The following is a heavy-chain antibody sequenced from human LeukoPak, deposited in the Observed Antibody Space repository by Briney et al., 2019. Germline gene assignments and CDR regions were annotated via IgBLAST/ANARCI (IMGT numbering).Heavy chain of an antibody. V-gene: IGHV4-38-2*01. CDR1: GYSISSGYY. CDR3: ARRATTDYYFDS. D-gene: IGHD5-12*01. Sequence: PSETLSLTCAVSGYSISSGYYWGWIRQPPGKGLEWIGSIFHSGSTYYNPSLKSRVTISVDTSKNQFSLKLRSVTAADTAVYYCARRATTDYYFDSWGQGTLVTVSS. J-gene: IGHJ4*02. CDR2: IFHSGST.